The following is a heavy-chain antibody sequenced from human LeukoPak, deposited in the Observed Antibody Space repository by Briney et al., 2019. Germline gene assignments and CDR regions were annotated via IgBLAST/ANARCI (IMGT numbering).Heavy chain of an antibody. CDR2: ISKSGSDT. CDR3: ARVGATGTADY. V-gene: IGHV3-11*06. D-gene: IGHD1-1*01. J-gene: IGHJ4*02. Sequence: GGSLRLSWAAFGXTFSDYYMSWIRQAPGKGLEWVSYISKSGSDTDFADSVKGRFTISRDNAKNSLYLQMNSLRAEDTAVYYCARVGATGTADYWGQGTLVTVS. CDR1: GXTFSDYY.